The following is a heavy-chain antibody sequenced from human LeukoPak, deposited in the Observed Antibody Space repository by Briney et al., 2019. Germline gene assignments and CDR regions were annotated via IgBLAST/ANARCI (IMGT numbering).Heavy chain of an antibody. CDR2: IYHSEST. CDR1: GGSISSSNW. V-gene: IGHV4-4*02. D-gene: IGHD1-1*01. J-gene: IGHJ4*02. CDR3: ARASHWNQLHYFDY. Sequence: SETLSLTCAVSGGSISSSNWWSWVRQPPGKGLEWIGEIYHSESTNYNPSLKSRVTISVDKSKNQFSLKLSSVTAADTAVYYCARASHWNQLHYFDYWGQGTLVTVSS.